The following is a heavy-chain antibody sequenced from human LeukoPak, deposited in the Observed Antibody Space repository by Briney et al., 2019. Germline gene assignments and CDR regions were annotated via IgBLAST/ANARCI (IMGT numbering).Heavy chain of an antibody. J-gene: IGHJ6*03. CDR1: GYTFTSYD. D-gene: IGHD3-10*01. CDR2: MNPNIGNT. CDR3: ARGYHGSGSYYNPRPYYYYYMDV. V-gene: IGHV1-8*01. Sequence: ASVKVSCKASGYTFTSYDINWVRQATGQGLEWMGWMNPNIGNTGYAQKFQGRVTMTRNTSISTAYMELSSMRSEDTAVYYCARGYHGSGSYYNPRPYYYYYMDVWGKGTTVTISS.